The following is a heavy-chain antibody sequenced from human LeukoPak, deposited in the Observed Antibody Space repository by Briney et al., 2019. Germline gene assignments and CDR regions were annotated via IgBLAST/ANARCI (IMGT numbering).Heavy chain of an antibody. D-gene: IGHD6-13*01. CDR1: GLSVSDNY. CDR2: IRSDESNK. V-gene: IGHV3-30*02. Sequence: GGSLRLSCAASGLSVSDNYMSWVRQAPGKGLEWVAFIRSDESNKYYADSVKGRFTISRDNSKNTLYLQMNSLRAEDTAVYYCAKGGAAAPYGMDVWGQGTTVTVSS. J-gene: IGHJ6*02. CDR3: AKGGAAAPYGMDV.